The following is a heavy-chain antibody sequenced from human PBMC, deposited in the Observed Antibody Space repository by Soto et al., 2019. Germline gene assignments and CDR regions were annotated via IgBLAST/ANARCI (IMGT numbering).Heavy chain of an antibody. J-gene: IGHJ4*02. V-gene: IGHV3-23*01. D-gene: IGHD2-8*01. CDR2: ISGSCGST. CDR1: GFTFSSYA. CDR3: ACPPHVRDGLNFDY. Sequence: EVQLLESGGGLVQPGGSLRLSCAASGFTFSSYAMSWVRQAPGKGLEWVSSISGSCGSTSYADSVKGRFTISRDNSKNTHYLPMNSLRAEDTAVYYCACPPHVRDGLNFDYWGQGTLVTVSA.